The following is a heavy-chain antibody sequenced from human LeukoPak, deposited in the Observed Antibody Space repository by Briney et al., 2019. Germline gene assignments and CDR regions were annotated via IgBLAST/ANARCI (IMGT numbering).Heavy chain of an antibody. CDR2: IYPGDSDT. Sequence: GESLKISCKGSGCSFTSYWIGWVRQMPGKGLEWMGIIYPGDSDTRYSPSFQGQVTISADKSISTAYLQWSSLKASDTAMYYCASSPGLGYCSGGSCYSGWDAFDIWGQGTMVTVSS. J-gene: IGHJ3*02. D-gene: IGHD2-15*01. V-gene: IGHV5-51*01. CDR3: ASSPGLGYCSGGSCYSGWDAFDI. CDR1: GCSFTSYW.